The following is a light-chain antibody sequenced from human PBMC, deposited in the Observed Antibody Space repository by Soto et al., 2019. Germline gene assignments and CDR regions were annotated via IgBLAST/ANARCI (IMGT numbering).Light chain of an antibody. CDR1: QSVSSSY. Sequence: ELVLTQSPGTLSLSPGERATLSCRASQSVSSSYLAWYQQKPGQAPRLLIYGASSRATGIPDRFSGGGSGTEFTLTISSLQSEDSAFYYCQQYNKWPITFGQGTRLEIK. J-gene: IGKJ5*01. CDR3: QQYNKWPIT. CDR2: GAS. V-gene: IGKV3-20*01.